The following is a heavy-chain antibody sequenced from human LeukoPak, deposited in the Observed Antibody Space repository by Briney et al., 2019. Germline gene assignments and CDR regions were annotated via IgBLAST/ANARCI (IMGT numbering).Heavy chain of an antibody. Sequence: SETLSLTCAVYGGSFSGYYWSWIRQTPGMGLEWIGEGSDSGGTKFNPSLQSRVTISADTSKNQFSLKLSSVTAADTAVYYCAKNGQTGFSFDPWGQGTLVTVSS. D-gene: IGHD1-14*01. V-gene: IGHV4-34*01. CDR3: AKNGQTGFSFDP. J-gene: IGHJ5*02. CDR2: GSDSGGT. CDR1: GGSFSGYY.